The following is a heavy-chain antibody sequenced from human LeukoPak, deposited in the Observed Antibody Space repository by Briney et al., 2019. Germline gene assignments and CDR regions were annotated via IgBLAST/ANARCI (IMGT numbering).Heavy chain of an antibody. CDR3: ARGRSITLLRGVAMSDGFDI. CDR2: IGTSAAYI. J-gene: IGHJ3*02. V-gene: IGHV3-21*01. D-gene: IGHD3-10*01. Sequence: GGSLRLSCAASGFTFSFYSMNWVRQAPGKGLEWVSFIGTSAAYIYYGDSMRGRFTISRDNAKNSLYLQMNGLRAEDTAVYYCARGRSITLLRGVAMSDGFDIWGQGTMVTVSS. CDR1: GFTFSFYS.